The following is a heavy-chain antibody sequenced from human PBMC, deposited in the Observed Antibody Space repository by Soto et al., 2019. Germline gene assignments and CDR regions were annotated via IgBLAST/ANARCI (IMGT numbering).Heavy chain of an antibody. Sequence: SETLSLTCAVYGGSFSGYYWSWISQPPGKGLEWIGEINHSGSTNYNPSLKSRVTISVDTSKNQFSLKLSSVTAADTAVYYCARAYYYGSGSYPDYYYYYMDVWGKGTTVTVSS. D-gene: IGHD3-10*01. J-gene: IGHJ6*03. CDR1: GGSFSGYY. CDR3: ARAYYYGSGSYPDYYYYYMDV. CDR2: INHSGST. V-gene: IGHV4-34*01.